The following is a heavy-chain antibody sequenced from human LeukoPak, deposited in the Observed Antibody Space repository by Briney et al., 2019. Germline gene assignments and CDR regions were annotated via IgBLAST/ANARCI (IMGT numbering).Heavy chain of an antibody. J-gene: IGHJ4*02. V-gene: IGHV3-23*01. Sequence: GGSLRLSCAASGFIFSSYAMSWVRRAPGKGLEWVSGISGSGGSTYYADSVKGRFTTSRDNSKNTLYLQMNSLRAEDTAVYYCAKEGRYGDFDYWGQGTLVTVSS. CDR2: ISGSGGST. CDR3: AKEGRYGDFDY. CDR1: GFIFSSYA. D-gene: IGHD2-15*01.